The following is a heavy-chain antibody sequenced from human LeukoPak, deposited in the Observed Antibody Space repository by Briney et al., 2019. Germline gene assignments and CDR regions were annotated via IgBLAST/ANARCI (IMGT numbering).Heavy chain of an antibody. J-gene: IGHJ3*02. CDR1: GYRFTSDW. CDR2: INSGDSHT. V-gene: IGHV5-51*01. CDR3: ATTKPCSGGECYAAFDI. Sequence: GESLKTSCKGSGYRFTSDWIGWVRQMPGKGLEWMGIINSGDSHTKYSPALQGHVTISADKSISTAYLHWSTLKASDTAMYYCATTKPCSGGECYAAFDIWGQGTMVTVSS. D-gene: IGHD2-21*01.